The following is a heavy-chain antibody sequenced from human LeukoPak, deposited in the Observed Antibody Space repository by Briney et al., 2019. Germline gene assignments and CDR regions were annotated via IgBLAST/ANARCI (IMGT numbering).Heavy chain of an antibody. V-gene: IGHV3-30*04. CDR2: ISYDGSNK. Sequence: GGSLRLSCAASGFTFSSYAMHWVRQAPGKGLEWVAVISYDGSNKYYADSVKGRFTISRDNSKNTLYLQMNSLRAEDTAVYYCARDPYYYDSSGYSQYYYYYYMDVWGKGTTVTVSS. CDR3: ARDPYYYDSSGYSQYYYYYYMDV. D-gene: IGHD3-22*01. CDR1: GFTFSSYA. J-gene: IGHJ6*03.